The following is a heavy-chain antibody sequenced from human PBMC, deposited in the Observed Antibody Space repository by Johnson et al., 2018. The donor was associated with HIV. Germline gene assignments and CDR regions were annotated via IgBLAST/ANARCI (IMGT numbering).Heavy chain of an antibody. D-gene: IGHD1-26*01. V-gene: IGHV3-NL1*01. CDR3: AKDRYGGSYPDAFDI. CDR2: IYSGGST. J-gene: IGHJ3*02. Sequence: QMLLVESGGGVVQPGRSLRLSCAASGFTFSTYAMHWVRQDPGKGLEWVAVIYSGGSTYYADSVKGRFTISRDNSKNTLYLQMNSLRAEDTAVYYCAKDRYGGSYPDAFDILGQGPLVTVSS. CDR1: GFTFSTYA.